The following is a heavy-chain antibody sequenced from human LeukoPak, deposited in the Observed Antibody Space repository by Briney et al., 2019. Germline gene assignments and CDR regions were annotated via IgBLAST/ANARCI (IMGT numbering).Heavy chain of an antibody. Sequence: GGSLRLSCAASGVTFDDYAMHWVRQAPGKGLEWVSGISWNSGSIDYADSVKGRFTISRDNAKNSLYLQMNSLRAEDTALYYCAKDLVAGTKGYFDYWGQGTLVTVSS. V-gene: IGHV3-9*01. CDR3: AKDLVAGTKGYFDY. D-gene: IGHD6-19*01. CDR2: ISWNSGSI. J-gene: IGHJ4*02. CDR1: GVTFDDYA.